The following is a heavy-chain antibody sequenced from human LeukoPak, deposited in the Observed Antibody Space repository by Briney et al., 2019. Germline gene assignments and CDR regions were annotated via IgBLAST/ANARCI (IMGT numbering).Heavy chain of an antibody. Sequence: GGSLRLSCAASGFAFSTYSMHWVRQAPGKGLEWVALIGYDGTNEYYADSVKGRFTISRDNSKNTPYLQMKSLRAEDTAVYYCARDFYCSRTSCYAPSFDYWGQGTLVTVSS. CDR1: GFAFSTYS. J-gene: IGHJ4*02. V-gene: IGHV3-33*08. CDR2: IGYDGTNE. CDR3: ARDFYCSRTSCYAPSFDY. D-gene: IGHD2-2*01.